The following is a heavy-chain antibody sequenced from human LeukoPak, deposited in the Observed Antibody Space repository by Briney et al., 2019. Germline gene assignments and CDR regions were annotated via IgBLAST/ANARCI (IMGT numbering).Heavy chain of an antibody. D-gene: IGHD6-13*01. CDR3: AKGPSIAAAGGYYYGMDV. Sequence: GSVKVSCKASGYTFTSYGISWVRQAPGQGLEWMGWITTYNGNTKYEQKFQGRVTVTTDTSTSTAYMELRSLRSDDTAVYYCAKGPSIAAAGGYYYGMDVWGQGTTVTVSS. CDR2: ITTYNGNT. V-gene: IGHV1-18*01. J-gene: IGHJ6*02. CDR1: GYTFTSYG.